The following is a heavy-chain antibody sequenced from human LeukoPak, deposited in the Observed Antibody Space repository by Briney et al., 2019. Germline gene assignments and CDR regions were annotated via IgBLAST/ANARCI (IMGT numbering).Heavy chain of an antibody. Sequence: PGGSLRLSCAASGLTFSSYAMSWVRQAPGKGLEWVSAISGSGGSTYYADSVKGRFTISRDNSKNTLYLQMNSLRAEDTALYYCAKGGGFDGDYVYWGQGTLVTVSS. D-gene: IGHD4-17*01. J-gene: IGHJ4*02. CDR2: ISGSGGST. CDR1: GLTFSSYA. V-gene: IGHV3-23*01. CDR3: AKGGGFDGDYVY.